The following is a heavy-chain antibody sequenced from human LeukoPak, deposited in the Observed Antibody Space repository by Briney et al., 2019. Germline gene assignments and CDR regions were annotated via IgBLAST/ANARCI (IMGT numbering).Heavy chain of an antibody. CDR3: ARISNWFDP. CDR2: IFHCGTG. Sequence: SETLSLTCAVSGGSISSSDWWSWVRQPPGKGLVWIGGIFHCGTGNYNPSLKSRVTISVDKSNNQCSLRLTSVTAADTAVYYGARISNWFDPWGQGTLVTVSS. V-gene: IGHV4-4*02. CDR1: GGSISSSDW. J-gene: IGHJ5*02.